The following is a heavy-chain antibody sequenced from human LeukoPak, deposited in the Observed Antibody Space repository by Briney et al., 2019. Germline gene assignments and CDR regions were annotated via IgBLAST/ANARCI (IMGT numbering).Heavy chain of an antibody. J-gene: IGHJ3*02. Sequence: SETLSLTCTVSGGSISSYYWSWIRQPPGKGLEWIGYIYYSGSTNYNPSLKSRVTISVDTSKNQFSLKLSSVTAADTAVYYCARPLGYCSSTSCDGAFDIWGQGTMVTVSS. CDR2: IYYSGST. D-gene: IGHD2-2*01. CDR3: ARPLGYCSSTSCDGAFDI. CDR1: GGSISSYY. V-gene: IGHV4-59*01.